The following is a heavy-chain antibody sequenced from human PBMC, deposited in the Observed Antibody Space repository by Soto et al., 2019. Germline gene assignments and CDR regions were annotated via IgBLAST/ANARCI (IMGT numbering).Heavy chain of an antibody. CDR2: MNPNSGNT. D-gene: IGHD2-15*01. CDR3: ASGRYCRSGRCTTHWFDT. Sequence: QVQLVQSGAEVKKPGASVKVSCKASGYTFTRYDINWVRHATGQGLEWMGWMNPNSGNTGYSQKFQGRVTITRNTSISTAYMDQSILRSEDTAVYYCASGRYCRSGRCTTHWFDTWGQGTQVTVSS. J-gene: IGHJ5*02. V-gene: IGHV1-8*01. CDR1: GYTFTRYD.